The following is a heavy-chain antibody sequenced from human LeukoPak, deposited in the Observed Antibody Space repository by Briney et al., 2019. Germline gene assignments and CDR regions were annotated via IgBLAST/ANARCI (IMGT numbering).Heavy chain of an antibody. CDR3: AKAGGGYNYGYSDY. Sequence: GGSLRLSCAASGFTFDDYAMHWVRQAPGKGLEWVSGISWNSGSIGYADSVKGRFTTSRDNAKNSLYLQMNSLRAEDTALYYCAKAGGGYNYGYSDYWGQGTLVTVSS. CDR2: ISWNSGSI. V-gene: IGHV3-9*01. D-gene: IGHD5-24*01. CDR1: GFTFDDYA. J-gene: IGHJ4*02.